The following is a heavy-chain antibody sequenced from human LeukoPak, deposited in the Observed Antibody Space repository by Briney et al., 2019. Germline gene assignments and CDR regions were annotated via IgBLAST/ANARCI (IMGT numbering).Heavy chain of an antibody. CDR2: ISGSGGST. CDR3: AKPGGPYYDILTGYYSFDY. CDR1: GFTFSSYA. Sequence: GGSLRLSCAASGFTFSSYAMSWVRQAPGKGLEWVSAISGSGGSTYYADSVKGRFTISRDNSKNTLYLQMNSLRAEDTAVYYCAKPGGPYYDILTGYYSFDYWGQGTLVTVSS. V-gene: IGHV3-23*01. D-gene: IGHD3-9*01. J-gene: IGHJ4*02.